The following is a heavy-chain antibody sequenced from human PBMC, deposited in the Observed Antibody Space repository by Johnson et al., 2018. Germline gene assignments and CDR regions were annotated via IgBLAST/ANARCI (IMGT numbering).Heavy chain of an antibody. CDR2: ISWNSGSI. CDR3: ARARSWGIQLYYYYYGMYV. J-gene: IGHJ6*02. Sequence: VQLVESGGVVVQPGGSXRLYCAASGFTFDDYAMHWVRQAPGKGLEWVSGISWNSGSIGYADSVKGRFTISRENAKNSLYLQMNSLRAEDTAVYYCARARSWGIQLYYYYYGMYVWGQGTTVTVSS. D-gene: IGHD5-18*01. CDR1: GFTFDDYA. V-gene: IGHV3-9*01.